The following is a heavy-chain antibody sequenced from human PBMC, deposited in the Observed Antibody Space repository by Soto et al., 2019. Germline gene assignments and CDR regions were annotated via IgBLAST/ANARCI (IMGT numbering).Heavy chain of an antibody. CDR3: ARALGDYYDRSGYHPMDY. CDR2: RWHDGSNK. J-gene: IGHJ4*02. V-gene: IGHV3-30*19. D-gene: IGHD3-22*01. Sequence: GGLLRLSCAASGFTFCTFGMHWVRQAPGKGLEWVAVRWHDGSNKYYADSVKGRFTISRDNSKYTLYLQMNSLRAEDTAVYYCARALGDYYDRSGYHPMDYWGQGTLVTVSS. CDR1: GFTFCTFG.